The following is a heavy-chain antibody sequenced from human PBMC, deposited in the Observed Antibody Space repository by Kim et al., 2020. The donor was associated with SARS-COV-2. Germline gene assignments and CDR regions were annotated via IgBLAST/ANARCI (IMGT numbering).Heavy chain of an antibody. V-gene: IGHV3-48*03. D-gene: IGHD3-3*01. Sequence: GGSLRLSCAASGFTFSSYEMNWVRQAPGKGLEWVSYISSSGSTIYYADSVKGRFTISRDNAKNSLYLQMNSLRAEDTAVYYCARPDYDFWSGGSRGCFQHWGQGTLVTVSS. CDR3: ARPDYDFWSGGSRGCFQH. CDR2: ISSSGSTI. CDR1: GFTFSSYE. J-gene: IGHJ1*01.